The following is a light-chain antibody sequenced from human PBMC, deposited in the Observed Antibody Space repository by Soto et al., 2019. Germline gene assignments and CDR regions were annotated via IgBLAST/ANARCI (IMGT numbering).Light chain of an antibody. V-gene: IGKV3-15*01. CDR3: QQYNNWPYT. CDR2: DAS. Sequence: EIMMTQSPATLSVSPGERAALSCRASQSVNSNFAWYQQRPGQAPRLLIYDASTRATDIPARFSGSGSGTEFTLTISSLQSEDFAVYCCQQYNNWPYTFGQGTKVEIK. J-gene: IGKJ2*01. CDR1: QSVNSN.